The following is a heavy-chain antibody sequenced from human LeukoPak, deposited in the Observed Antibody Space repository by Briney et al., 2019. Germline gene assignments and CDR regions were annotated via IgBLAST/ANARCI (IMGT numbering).Heavy chain of an antibody. CDR2: ISSSGSTI. Sequence: PGGSLRLSCAASGFTISTYDIKWVSQAPGRGLEWVSYISSSGSTIYYADSVKGRFTISRDNAKNLLYLQMNSLRAEDTAVYYCARATSGNGMDVWGKGTTVTVSS. V-gene: IGHV3-48*03. D-gene: IGHD1-26*01. J-gene: IGHJ6*04. CDR1: GFTISTYD. CDR3: ARATSGNGMDV.